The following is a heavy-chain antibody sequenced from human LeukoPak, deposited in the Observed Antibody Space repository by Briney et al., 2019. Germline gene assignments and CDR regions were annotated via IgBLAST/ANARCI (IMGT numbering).Heavy chain of an antibody. CDR2: IIPIFGTA. D-gene: IGHD5-12*01. CDR1: GGTFSSYA. V-gene: IGHV1-69*06. Sequence: PVKVSCKASGGTFSSYAISWVRQAPGQGLEWMGGIIPIFGTANYAQKFQGRVTITADKSTSTAYMELSSLRSEDTAVYYCARQRGYSGYGGSWGQGTLVTVSS. CDR3: ARQRGYSGYGGS. J-gene: IGHJ5*02.